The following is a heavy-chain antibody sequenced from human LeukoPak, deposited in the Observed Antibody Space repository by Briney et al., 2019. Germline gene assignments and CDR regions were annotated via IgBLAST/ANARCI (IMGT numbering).Heavy chain of an antibody. CDR2: IRYDGSNK. Sequence: PGGSLRLSCAASGFTFSSYGMHWVRQAPGKGLEWVAFIRYDGSNKYYADSVKGRFTISRDNSKDTLYLQMNSLRAEDTAVYYCAKDIRWMVRGPEWGQGTLVTVSS. D-gene: IGHD3-10*01. CDR1: GFTFSSYG. V-gene: IGHV3-30*02. J-gene: IGHJ4*02. CDR3: AKDIRWMVRGPE.